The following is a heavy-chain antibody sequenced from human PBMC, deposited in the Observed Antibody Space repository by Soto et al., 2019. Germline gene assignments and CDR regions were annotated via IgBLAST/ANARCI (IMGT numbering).Heavy chain of an antibody. Sequence: EVQLLESGGGLVQPGGSLRLSCAASGFTFSSYGMSWVRQAPGKGLEWVSSVSGSRDRTYYTDSVKGRFTISRDNSMNTLYLQMNSLRAEDTAVFYCAKGAVADRQYFYGMDVWGQGTTVTVSS. V-gene: IGHV3-23*01. CDR2: VSGSRDRT. D-gene: IGHD6-19*01. CDR3: AKGAVADRQYFYGMDV. J-gene: IGHJ6*02. CDR1: GFTFSSYG.